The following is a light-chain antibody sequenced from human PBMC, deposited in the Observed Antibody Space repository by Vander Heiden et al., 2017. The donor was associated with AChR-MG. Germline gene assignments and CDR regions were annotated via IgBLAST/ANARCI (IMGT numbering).Light chain of an antibody. CDR3: QQFDTYPQAFT. CDR1: QGINSA. Sequence: AIQLTQSPSSLSASVGDRVTITCRASQGINSALAWYQQKPGKAPKLLIHDASILESGVPSRFSGSGSGTGFTLTIHSLQPEDFATYYCQQFDTYPQAFTFGPGTKVDIK. J-gene: IGKJ3*01. CDR2: DAS. V-gene: IGKV1-13*02.